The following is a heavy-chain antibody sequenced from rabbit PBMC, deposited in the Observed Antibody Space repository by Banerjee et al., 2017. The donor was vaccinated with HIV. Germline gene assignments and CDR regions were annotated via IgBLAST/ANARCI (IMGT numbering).Heavy chain of an antibody. CDR1: GFSFSSSYY. Sequence: QSLEESGGDLVKPGASLTLTCTASGFSFSSSYYMCWVRQAPGKGLEWIGCIGTGDGKTYYANWAKGRFTISKTSSTVDLQLNSLTAADTATYFCARRDANVGAIDLWGQGTLVTVS. CDR2: IGTGDGKT. CDR3: ARRDANVGAIDL. J-gene: IGHJ3*01. V-gene: IGHV1S40*01. D-gene: IGHD6-1*01.